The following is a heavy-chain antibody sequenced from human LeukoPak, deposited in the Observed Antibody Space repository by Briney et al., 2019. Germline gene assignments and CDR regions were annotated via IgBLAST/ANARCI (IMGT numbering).Heavy chain of an antibody. CDR3: TRESGGSFYSIYY. Sequence: GGSLRLSCASSGVTFSAYSWSWIRQAPGKGLEWVGFIRSKAYGGTTEYAASVKGRFTISRADYKSIAYLQMNIRKTEATDAAECTRESGGSFYSIYYWGQGTLVTVSS. CDR2: IRSKAYGGTT. CDR1: GVTFSAYS. J-gene: IGHJ4*02. V-gene: IGHV3-49*03. D-gene: IGHD2-15*01.